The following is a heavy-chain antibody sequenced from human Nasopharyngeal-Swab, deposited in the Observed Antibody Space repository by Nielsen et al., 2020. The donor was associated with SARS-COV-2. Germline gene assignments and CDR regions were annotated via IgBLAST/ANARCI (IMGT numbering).Heavy chain of an antibody. Sequence: GGSLRLSCAASGFTFSSYAMHWVRQAPGKGLEWVAVISYDGSNKYYADSVKGRFTISRDNSKNTLYLQMNSLRAEDTAVYYCARDGLDYDFWSAYFMDVWGQGTTVTVS. J-gene: IGHJ6*02. CDR3: ARDGLDYDFWSAYFMDV. CDR1: GFTFSSYA. V-gene: IGHV3-30*04. CDR2: ISYDGSNK. D-gene: IGHD3-3*01.